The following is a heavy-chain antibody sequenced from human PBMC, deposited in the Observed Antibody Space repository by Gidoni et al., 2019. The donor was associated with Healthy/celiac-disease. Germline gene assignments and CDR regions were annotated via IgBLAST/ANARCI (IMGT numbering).Heavy chain of an antibody. CDR1: GFTFSSYS. CDR2: ISSSSSYI. CDR3: ARDGGGRFLESIEVGYYGMDV. Sequence: EVQLVESGGGMVKPGGSLRLSCAASGFTFSSYSMNWVRQAPGKGLEWVSSISSSSSYIYYADSVKGRFTISRDNAKNSLYLQMNSLRAEDTAVYYCARDGGGRFLESIEVGYYGMDVWGQGTTVTVSS. V-gene: IGHV3-21*01. J-gene: IGHJ6*02. D-gene: IGHD3-3*01.